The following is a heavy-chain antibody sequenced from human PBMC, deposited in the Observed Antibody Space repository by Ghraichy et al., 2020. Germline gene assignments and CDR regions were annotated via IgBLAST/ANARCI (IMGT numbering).Heavy chain of an antibody. CDR2: ISGSGGSI. D-gene: IGHD2-2*02. CDR1: GFTFSSYA. CDR3: AKTHSRCSSTSCYNFDY. Sequence: GGSLRLSCAAFGFTFSSYAMSWVRQAPGKGLEWVSAISGSGGSIYYADSVKGRFTISRDNSKNTLYLQMNSLRAEDTAVYYCAKTHSRCSSTSCYNFDYWGQGTLVTVSS. J-gene: IGHJ4*02. V-gene: IGHV3-23*01.